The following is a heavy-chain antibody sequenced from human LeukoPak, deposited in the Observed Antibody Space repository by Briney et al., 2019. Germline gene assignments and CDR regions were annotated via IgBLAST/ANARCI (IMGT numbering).Heavy chain of an antibody. CDR3: ARVGVRGVIIKDAFDI. V-gene: IGHV4-39*07. CDR1: GGSISSSSYY. Sequence: PSETLSLTCTVSGGSISSSSYYWGWIRQPPGKGLEWIGSIYYSGSTYYNPSLKSRVTISVDTSKNQFSLKLSSVTAADTAVYYCARVGVRGVIIKDAFDIWGQGTMVTVSS. J-gene: IGHJ3*02. CDR2: IYYSGST. D-gene: IGHD3-10*01.